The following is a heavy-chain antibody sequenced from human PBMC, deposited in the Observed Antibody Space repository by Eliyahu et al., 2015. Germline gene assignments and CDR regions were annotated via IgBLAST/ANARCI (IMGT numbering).Heavy chain of an antibody. J-gene: IGHJ3*02. D-gene: IGHD6-6*01. CDR3: AAIQAARRLDAFDI. Sequence: QAPGKGLEWVSSISSSSSYIYYADSVKGRFTISRDNAKNSLYLQMNSLRAEDTAVYYCAAIQAARRLDAFDIWGQGTMVTVSS. V-gene: IGHV3-21*01. CDR2: ISSSSSYI.